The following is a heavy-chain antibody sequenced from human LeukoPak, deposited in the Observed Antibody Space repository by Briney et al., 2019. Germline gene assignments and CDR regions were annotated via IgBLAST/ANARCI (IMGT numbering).Heavy chain of an antibody. J-gene: IGHJ6*03. V-gene: IGHV4-59*08. D-gene: IGHD3-16*01. CDR2: IYYSGST. CDR1: GGSISSHY. Sequence: SETLSLTCTVSGGSISSHYWSWIRQPPGKGLEWIGYIYYSGSTNYNPSLKSRVTISVDTSKNQFSLKLSSVTAADTAVYYCARTVVRFGGGYYYYYYYMDVWGKGTTVTVSS. CDR3: ARTVVRFGGGYYYYYYYMDV.